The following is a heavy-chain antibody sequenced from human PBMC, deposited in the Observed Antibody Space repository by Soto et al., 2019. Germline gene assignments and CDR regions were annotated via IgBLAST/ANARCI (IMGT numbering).Heavy chain of an antibody. CDR3: AKTSKTTILPVYDD. J-gene: IGHJ6*02. Sequence: GGSLRLSCEASGFSFSDHGMSWVRQAPGKGLEWVSVTSGSGGTTYYVDSVKCRFTISRDNSKNTLNLQMNNMRVEDTAVYYWAKTSKTTILPVYDDWGRGTTVTVSS. CDR1: GFSFSDHG. V-gene: IGHV3-23*01. D-gene: IGHD3-9*01. CDR2: TSGSGGTT.